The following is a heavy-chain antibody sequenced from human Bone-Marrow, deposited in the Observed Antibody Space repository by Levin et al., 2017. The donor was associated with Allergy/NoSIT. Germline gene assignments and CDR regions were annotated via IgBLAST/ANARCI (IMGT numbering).Heavy chain of an antibody. V-gene: IGHV4-59*01. D-gene: IGHD1-1*01. CDR3: ARDLGIMEGFFDL. CDR1: DGSFNDYY. J-gene: IGHJ2*01. CDR2: VFHSGNT. Sequence: SETLSLTCNVSDGSFNDYYWGWLRQPPGKGLEWIGSVFHSGNTNSNPSLKSRVTISVDTSKNQFSLKLTSVTAADTAVYYCARDLGIMEGFFDLWGRGTLVTVSS.